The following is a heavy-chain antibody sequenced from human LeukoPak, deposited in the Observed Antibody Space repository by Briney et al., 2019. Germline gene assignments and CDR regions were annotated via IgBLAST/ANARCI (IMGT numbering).Heavy chain of an antibody. CDR1: GYSFTDYW. CDR3: ARQCCRGASPGFDP. Sequence: GESLKISCKGSGYSFTDYWIAWVRQMPGKGLEWMGSIYPGDSDTRYSPSFQGLVTFSADKSISTAYLQRSSLRASDTAIYYCARQCCRGASPGFDPWGQGTLVTVSS. CDR2: IYPGDSDT. J-gene: IGHJ5*02. V-gene: IGHV5-51*01. D-gene: IGHD3-10*01.